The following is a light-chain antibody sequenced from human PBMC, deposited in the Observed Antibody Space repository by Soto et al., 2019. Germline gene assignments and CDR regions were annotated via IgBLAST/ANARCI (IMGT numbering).Light chain of an antibody. CDR2: EVT. J-gene: IGLJ1*01. V-gene: IGLV2-8*01. CDR3: SSDAGNTAYV. Sequence: QSVLTQPPSASGSPGQSVTIPCTGTSSDVGGYDHVSWYQQHPGKAPKLMIYEVTKRPAGVPGRFSGSKPGDTASLTVSGLQAEDEADYYCSSDAGNTAYVFGTGTKVTVL. CDR1: SSDVGGYDH.